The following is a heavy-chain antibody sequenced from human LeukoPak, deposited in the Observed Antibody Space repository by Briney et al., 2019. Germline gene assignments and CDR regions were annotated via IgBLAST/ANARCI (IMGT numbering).Heavy chain of an antibody. CDR2: ISSSSSYI. CDR1: GFTFGDYA. D-gene: IGHD2-2*01. Sequence: GSLRLSCTASGFTFGDYAMSWVRQAPGKGLEWVSSISSSSSYIYYADSVKGRFTISRDNAKNSLYLQMNSLRAEDTAVYYCARDYCSSTSCYAHYFDYWGQGTLVTVSS. V-gene: IGHV3-21*01. CDR3: ARDYCSSTSCYAHYFDY. J-gene: IGHJ4*02.